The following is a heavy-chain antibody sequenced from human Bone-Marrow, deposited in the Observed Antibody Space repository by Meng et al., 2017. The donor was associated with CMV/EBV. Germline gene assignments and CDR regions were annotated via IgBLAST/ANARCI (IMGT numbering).Heavy chain of an antibody. CDR1: GGTFSSYT. CDR2: IIPILGIA. CDR3: ARGFAGQDAFDI. J-gene: IGHJ3*02. V-gene: IGHV1-69*02. Sequence: SVKVSCKASGGTFSSYTISWVRQAPGQGLEWMGRIIPILGIANYAQKFQGRVTITADKSTSTAYMELSSLRSEDTAVYYCARGFAGQDAFDIWGQGTLVTVSS.